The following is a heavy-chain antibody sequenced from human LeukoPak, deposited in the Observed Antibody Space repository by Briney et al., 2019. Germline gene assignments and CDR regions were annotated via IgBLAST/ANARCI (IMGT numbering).Heavy chain of an antibody. Sequence: GGSLRLSCAASGFTFSSYWMHWVRQAPGKGLVWVSRINSDGSSTSYADSVKGRFTISRDNAKNTLYLQMNSLRAEDTAVYYCARGEGTYCGGDWGQGTLVTVSS. CDR3: ARGEGTYCGGD. CDR1: GFTFSSYW. J-gene: IGHJ4*02. V-gene: IGHV3-74*01. D-gene: IGHD2-21*01. CDR2: INSDGSST.